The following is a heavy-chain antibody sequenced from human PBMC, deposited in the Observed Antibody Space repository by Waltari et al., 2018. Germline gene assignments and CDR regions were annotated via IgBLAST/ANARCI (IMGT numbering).Heavy chain of an antibody. CDR2: IIPIFGTA. CDR3: ASTGPGLYYFDY. Sequence: QVQLVQSGAEVKKPGSSVKVSCKASGGTFSSYALSWVRQAPGQGLEWMGGIIPIFGTANYAQKFQGRVTITTDESTSTAYMELSSLRSEDTAVYYCASTGPGLYYFDYWGQGTLVTVSS. CDR1: GGTFSSYA. J-gene: IGHJ4*02. V-gene: IGHV1-69*05.